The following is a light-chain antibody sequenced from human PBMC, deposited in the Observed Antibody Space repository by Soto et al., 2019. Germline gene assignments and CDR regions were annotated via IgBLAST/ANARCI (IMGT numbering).Light chain of an antibody. J-gene: IGKJ4*02. CDR3: QQRSNWPPT. CDR2: DAS. V-gene: IGKV3-11*01. CDR1: QSVSRY. Sequence: EIVLTQSPVTLSLSPGERATLSCRASQSVSRYLAWYQQKSGQAPTLLIYDASTRATGIPARFSGSGSGTVCTLTISLLEPEDVAVYSYQQRSNWPPTFGGGTKVEIK.